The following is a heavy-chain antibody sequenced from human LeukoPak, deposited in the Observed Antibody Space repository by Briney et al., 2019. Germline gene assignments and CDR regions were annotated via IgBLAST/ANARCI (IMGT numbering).Heavy chain of an antibody. Sequence: SETLSLTCTVSGGSISSSSYYWGWIRQPPGKGLEWIGSIYYSGSTYYNPSLKSRVTISVDTSKNQFSLKLSSGTAADTAVYYCASPPVGEIVVVPAALPWGQGTLVTVSS. CDR1: GGSISSSSYY. D-gene: IGHD2-2*01. J-gene: IGHJ5*02. CDR2: IYYSGST. CDR3: ASPPVGEIVVVPAALP. V-gene: IGHV4-39*01.